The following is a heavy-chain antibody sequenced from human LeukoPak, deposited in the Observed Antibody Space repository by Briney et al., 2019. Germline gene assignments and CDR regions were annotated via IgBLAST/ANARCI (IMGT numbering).Heavy chain of an antibody. Sequence: PSQTLSLTCTVSGGSISSGGYDWSWIRQPPGKGLDWIGYIYHSGSTYHNPSLKSRVTISVDRSKNQFSLKLSSVTAADTAVYYCARGSNDFWSGPHPYYFDYWGQGTLVTVSS. D-gene: IGHD3-3*01. CDR1: GGSISSGGYD. CDR2: IYHSGST. CDR3: ARGSNDFWSGPHPYYFDY. V-gene: IGHV4-30-2*01. J-gene: IGHJ4*02.